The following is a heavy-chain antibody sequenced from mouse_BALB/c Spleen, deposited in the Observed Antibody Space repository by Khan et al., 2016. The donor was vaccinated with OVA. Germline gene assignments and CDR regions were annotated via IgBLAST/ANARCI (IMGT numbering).Heavy chain of an antibody. D-gene: IGHD2-1*01. CDR1: GYTFTSYW. CDR2: IYPGNSDI. J-gene: IGHJ2*01. V-gene: IGHV1-5*01. CDR3: TRNGFGNYESWDY. Sequence: VQLKQSGTVLARPGASVKMSCKASGYTFTSYWMHWVKQRPGQGLEWIGAIYPGNSDINYNQKFKGKAKLTAVTSTSTAYMELNSLTNEDSAVYYCTRNGFGNYESWDYWGQGTTLTVSA.